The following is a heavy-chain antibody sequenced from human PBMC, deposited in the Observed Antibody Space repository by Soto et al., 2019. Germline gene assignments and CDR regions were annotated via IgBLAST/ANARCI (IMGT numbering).Heavy chain of an antibody. CDR2: IYYSGST. CDR1: GGSISSSSYY. J-gene: IGHJ5*02. V-gene: IGHV4-39*01. CDR3: ARHGDYGDYRTLVWFDP. D-gene: IGHD4-17*01. Sequence: QLQLQESGPGLVKPSETLSLTCTVSGGSISSSSYYWGWIRQPPGKGLEWIGSIYYSGSTYYNPSLKSRVTISVDTSNNQFSLKLSSVTAADTAVYYCARHGDYGDYRTLVWFDPWGQGTLVTVSS.